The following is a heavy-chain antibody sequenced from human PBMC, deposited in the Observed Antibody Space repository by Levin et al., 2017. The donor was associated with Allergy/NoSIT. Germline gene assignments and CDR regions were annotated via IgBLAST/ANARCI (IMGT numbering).Heavy chain of an antibody. D-gene: IGHD3/OR15-3a*01. CDR3: ARLGPPGSYAFDI. CDR1: GGSISGFY. V-gene: IGHV4-59*01. CDR2: IYNSATT. Sequence: NPSETLSLTCTVSGGSISGFYWSWIRQPPGKELEWVAYIYNSATTNYNPSLKSRLSISVDTSRNQISLKLTSVTAADTAVYYCARLGPPGSYAFDIWGQGTMVTVSS. J-gene: IGHJ3*02.